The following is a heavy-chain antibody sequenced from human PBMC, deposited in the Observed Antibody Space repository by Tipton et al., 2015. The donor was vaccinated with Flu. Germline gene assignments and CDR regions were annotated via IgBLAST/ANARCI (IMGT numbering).Heavy chain of an antibody. D-gene: IGHD4-23*01. V-gene: IGHV4-39*07. Sequence: LRLSCTVSGGSISSYYWGWIRQPPGKGLEWIGSIYYSGSTYYNPSLKSRVTISVDTSKNQFSLKLSSVTAADTAVYYCARGVVTVDYWGQGTLVTVSS. CDR3: ARGVVTVDY. CDR1: GGSISSYY. J-gene: IGHJ4*02. CDR2: IYYSGST.